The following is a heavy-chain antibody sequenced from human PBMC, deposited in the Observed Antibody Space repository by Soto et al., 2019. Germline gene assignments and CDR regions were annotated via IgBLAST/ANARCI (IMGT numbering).Heavy chain of an antibody. Sequence: QVQLQQWGAGLPKPSETLSLTCAVYGAPFSGYYWTWIRQPPGKGLEWIGEINHTGSTKYNPSLKSRVTISLDTSKNQFSLSLRSVTAADTAVYYCARGRAIFGAVTPFEYWGQGTQVAVSS. V-gene: IGHV4-34*02. CDR2: INHTGST. J-gene: IGHJ4*02. CDR3: ARGRAIFGAVTPFEY. D-gene: IGHD3-3*01. CDR1: GAPFSGYY.